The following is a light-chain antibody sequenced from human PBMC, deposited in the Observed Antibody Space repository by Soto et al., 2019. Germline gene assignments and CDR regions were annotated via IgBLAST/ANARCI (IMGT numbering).Light chain of an antibody. CDR2: DAS. V-gene: IGKV3-11*01. J-gene: IGKJ3*01. Sequence: EIVLTQSPDTLSLSPGERATLSCRASQSVRSSLAWYQQKPGQAPRLLIYDASKRATGIPARFSGSGSGTDFTLTISSIEPEDFAVYYCQQRSNWPPEVTFGPGTKVDIK. CDR1: QSVRSS. CDR3: QQRSNWPPEVT.